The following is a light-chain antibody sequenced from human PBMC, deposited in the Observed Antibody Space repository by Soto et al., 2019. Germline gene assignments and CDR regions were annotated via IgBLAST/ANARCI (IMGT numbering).Light chain of an antibody. CDR1: QSIRRY. J-gene: IGKJ1*01. Sequence: DIPMTQSPSSLSASVGDRVTITCRASQSIRRYLNWYQQKPGNAPKLLIYAAASLQSGVPSRFSGSGSGTDFTLTISSLQPEDFATYFCQQSHSTPWTFGQGTKVEIK. V-gene: IGKV1-39*01. CDR3: QQSHSTPWT. CDR2: AAA.